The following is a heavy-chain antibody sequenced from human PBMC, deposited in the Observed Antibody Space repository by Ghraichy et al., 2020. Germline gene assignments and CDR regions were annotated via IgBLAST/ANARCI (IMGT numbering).Heavy chain of an antibody. V-gene: IGHV4-59*01. Sequence: SETLSLTCTVSGGSISSYYWSWIRQPPGKGLEWIGYIYYSGSTNYNPSLKSRVTISVDTSKNQFSLKLSYVTAGDTAVYYCAREKDDYGVPNGMDVWGQGTTVTVSS. D-gene: IGHD4-17*01. CDR1: GGSISSYY. CDR3: AREKDDYGVPNGMDV. CDR2: IYYSGST. J-gene: IGHJ6*02.